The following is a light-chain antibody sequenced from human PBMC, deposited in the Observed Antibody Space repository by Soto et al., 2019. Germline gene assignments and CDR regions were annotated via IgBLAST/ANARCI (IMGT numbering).Light chain of an antibody. V-gene: IGKV1-39*01. CDR3: QQSYSTLVT. CDR2: AAS. J-gene: IGKJ3*01. CDR1: QSITRY. Sequence: DIQMTQSPSSLSASVGDRVTITCRASQSITRYLNWYQQKPGKAPKFLIQAASSLQSGVPSRFSGSGSGTDFPLTISSLQPEDFATYYCQQSYSTLVTFGPGTKVDIK.